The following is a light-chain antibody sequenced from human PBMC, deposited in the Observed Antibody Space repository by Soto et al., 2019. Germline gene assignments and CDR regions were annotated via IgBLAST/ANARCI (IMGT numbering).Light chain of an antibody. CDR3: QQYYSTPWT. Sequence: XXERATINCKSSQSVLYSSNNKNYLAWYQQKPGQPXKLLXYWASTRESGVPDRFSGSGSGTDFTLTISSLQAEDVAVYYCQQYYSTPWTFGQGTKVEIK. CDR1: QSVLYSSNNKNY. J-gene: IGKJ1*01. CDR2: WAS. V-gene: IGKV4-1*01.